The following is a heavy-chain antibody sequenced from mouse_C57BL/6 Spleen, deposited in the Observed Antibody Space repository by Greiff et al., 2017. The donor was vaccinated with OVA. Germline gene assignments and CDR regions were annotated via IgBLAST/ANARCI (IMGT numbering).Heavy chain of an antibody. CDR3: ARAIYYSSSFYLDY. CDR2: INPNNGGT. D-gene: IGHD1-1*01. Sequence: VQLQQSGPELVKPGASVKIPCKASGYTFTDYNMDWVKQSHGKSLEWIGDINPNNGGTIYNQKFKGKATLTVDKSSSTAYLELSSLTSEDTAVDYGARAIYYSSSFYLDYWGQGTSVTVSS. V-gene: IGHV1-18*01. CDR1: GYTFTDYN. J-gene: IGHJ4*01.